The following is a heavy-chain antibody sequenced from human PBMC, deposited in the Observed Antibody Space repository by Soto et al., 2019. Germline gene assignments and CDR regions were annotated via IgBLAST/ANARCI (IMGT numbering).Heavy chain of an antibody. V-gene: IGHV3-11*05. J-gene: IGHJ4*02. CDR2: ISGSTDYL. CDR1: GFTFTDYY. CDR3: ARDLGLSSSNYFDF. D-gene: IGHD3-10*01. Sequence: QVQLVESGGDLVKPGGSLRLSCAASGFTFTDYYMSWLRQAPGQGLQWLSYISGSTDYLNYADSVKGRVTISRDNAKNLLYLQMTGLRADDTAVYYCARDLGLSSSNYFDFWGQGTLVTVSS.